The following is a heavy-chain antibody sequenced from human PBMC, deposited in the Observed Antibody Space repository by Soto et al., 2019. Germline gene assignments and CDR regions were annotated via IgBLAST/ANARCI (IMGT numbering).Heavy chain of an antibody. CDR2: IHHSGNT. J-gene: IGHJ4*02. D-gene: IGHD6-13*01. CDR1: DDSFSDYY. CDR3: ARTRSAYSSSWYAPSRSVDYFDY. Sequence: SETLSLTCGVYDDSFSDYYWSWIRQPPGKGLEWIGEIHHSGNTNYNPSLKSRVTISVDMSKNRFSLNLRSVTAADTAVYYCARTRSAYSSSWYAPSRSVDYFDYWGQGTLVTV. V-gene: IGHV4-34*01.